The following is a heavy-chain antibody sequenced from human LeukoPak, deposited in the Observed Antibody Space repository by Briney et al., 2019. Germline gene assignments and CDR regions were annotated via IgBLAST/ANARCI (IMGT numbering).Heavy chain of an antibody. CDR1: GGSISSSSYY. D-gene: IGHD3-22*01. J-gene: IGHJ5*02. CDR2: VYYSGIT. Sequence: SETLSLTCTVSGGSISSSSYYWGWIRQPPGKGLEWIGSVYYSGITYYNPSLKSRVTISVDTSKNQFSLRLSSVTAADTAVYYCARQRGYHYDSTTNRFSDLWGQGTRITVSS. V-gene: IGHV4-39*01. CDR3: ARQRGYHYDSTTNRFSDL.